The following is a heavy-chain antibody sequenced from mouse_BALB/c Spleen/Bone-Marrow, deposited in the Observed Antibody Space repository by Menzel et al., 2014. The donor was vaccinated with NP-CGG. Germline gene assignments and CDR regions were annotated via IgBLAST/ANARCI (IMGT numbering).Heavy chain of an antibody. D-gene: IGHD1-1*01. CDR2: IDPANGNT. V-gene: IGHV14-3*02. CDR1: GFNIKDTY. CDR3: AAYYYGSCYGFAY. Sequence: EVQLQESGAELVKPGASVKLSCTASGFNIKDTYMHWVKQRPEQGLEWIGRIDPANGNTKYDPKFQGKATITADTSSNAAYLQLSSLTSEDPAVYYCAAYYYGSCYGFAYWGQGTLVTVS. J-gene: IGHJ3*01.